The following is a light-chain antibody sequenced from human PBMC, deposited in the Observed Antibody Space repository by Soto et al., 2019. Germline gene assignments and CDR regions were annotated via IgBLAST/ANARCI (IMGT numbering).Light chain of an antibody. CDR2: GNS. CDR3: QSYDSSLSAPYV. V-gene: IGLV1-40*01. Sequence: QSVQTQPPSVSGAPGQRVTISCTGSSSNIGAGYGVHWYQQLPGTAPKLLIYGNSNRPSGVPDRFSGSKSGTSASLAITGLQAEDEADYYCQSYDSSLSAPYVFGTGTKVTVL. CDR1: SSNIGAGYG. J-gene: IGLJ1*01.